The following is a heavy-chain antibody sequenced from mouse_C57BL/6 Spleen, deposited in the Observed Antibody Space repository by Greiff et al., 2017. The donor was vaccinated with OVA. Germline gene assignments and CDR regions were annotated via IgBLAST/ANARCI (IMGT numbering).Heavy chain of an antibody. CDR2: ISYDGSN. Sequence: VQLQQSGPGLVKPSQSLSLTCSVTGYSITSGYYWNWIRQFPGNKLEWMGYISYDGSNNYNPSLKNRISITRDTSKNQFFLKLNSVTTEDTATYYCARVDSSGSYAMDYWGQGTSVTVSS. V-gene: IGHV3-6*01. J-gene: IGHJ4*01. CDR1: GYSITSGYY. D-gene: IGHD3-2*02. CDR3: ARVDSSGSYAMDY.